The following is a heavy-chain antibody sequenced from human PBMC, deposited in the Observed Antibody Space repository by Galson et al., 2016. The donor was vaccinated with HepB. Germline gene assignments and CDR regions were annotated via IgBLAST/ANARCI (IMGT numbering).Heavy chain of an antibody. V-gene: IGHV3-23*01. D-gene: IGHD6-13*01. J-gene: IGHJ5*02. CDR3: AKEGSSSWPRYNWFDA. Sequence: SLRLSCAASGFTFSNYAMNWVRQAPGKGLEWVSGISGSGASTHYADSVKGRFTISRDNSKNTLYLQMSSLKVEDTAVYYCAKEGSSSWPRYNWFDAWGQGTLVTVSS. CDR2: ISGSGAST. CDR1: GFTFSNYA.